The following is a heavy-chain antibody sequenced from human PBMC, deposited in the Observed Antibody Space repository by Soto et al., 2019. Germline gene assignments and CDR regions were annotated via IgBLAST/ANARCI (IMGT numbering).Heavy chain of an antibody. D-gene: IGHD2-15*01. CDR3: AKDRSSGIVVAYGMDV. CDR2: ISYDGSNK. V-gene: IGHV3-30*18. CDR1: GFTFSSYG. J-gene: IGHJ6*02. Sequence: QVQLVESGGGVVQPGRSLRLSCAASGFTFSSYGMHWVRQAPGKGLEWVAVISYDGSNKYYADSVKGRFTISRDNSKNTLYLQMNSLRAEDTAVYYCAKDRSSGIVVAYGMDVWGQGTTVTVSS.